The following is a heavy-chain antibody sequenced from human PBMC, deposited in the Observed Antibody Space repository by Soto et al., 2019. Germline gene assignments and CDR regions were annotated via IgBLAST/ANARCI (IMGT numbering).Heavy chain of an antibody. CDR1: GGTFSSYA. V-gene: IGHV1-69*01. J-gene: IGHJ6*02. D-gene: IGHD3-22*01. CDR3: ARGLPQYYYDSSGSDALGYGMDV. CDR2: IIPIFGTA. Sequence: VSCKASGGTFSSYAISWVRQAPGQGLEWMGGIIPIFGTANYAQKFQGRVTITADESTSTAYMELSSLRSEDTAVYYCARGLPQYYYDSSGSDALGYGMDVWGQGTTVTVSS.